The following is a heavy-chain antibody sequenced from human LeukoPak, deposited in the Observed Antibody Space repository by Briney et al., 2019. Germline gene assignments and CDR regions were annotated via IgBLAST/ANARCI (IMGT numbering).Heavy chain of an antibody. CDR3: ARSAPNRADF. D-gene: IGHD2/OR15-2a*01. J-gene: IGHJ4*02. Sequence: GASVKISRKASGYPFTMYSVNWVRQAPGQGIEWIGWIDTNTGNPTYAQGLTGRLVFSSDTSVSTTYLQINNLKTEDTAIYYCARSAPNRADFWGQGTLVTVSS. CDR2: IDTNTGNP. V-gene: IGHV7-4-1*02. CDR1: GYPFTMYS.